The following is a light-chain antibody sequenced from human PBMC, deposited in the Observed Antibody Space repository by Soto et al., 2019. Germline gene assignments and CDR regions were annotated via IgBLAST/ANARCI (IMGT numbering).Light chain of an antibody. Sequence: EIVMTQSPVTLSVSPVERATLSCMASQSVTNSYLAWYQQKPGQAPRLLIFGASTRAAGIPARFSGSGSGTEFTLTISSLQAEDVAVYYCQQYYSTPRTFGHGTKVDIK. V-gene: IGKV3-15*01. CDR1: QSVTNSY. CDR3: QQYYSTPRT. CDR2: GAS. J-gene: IGKJ1*01.